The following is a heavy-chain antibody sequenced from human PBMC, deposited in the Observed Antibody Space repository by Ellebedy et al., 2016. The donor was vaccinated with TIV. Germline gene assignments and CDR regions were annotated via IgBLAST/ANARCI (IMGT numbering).Heavy chain of an antibody. CDR2: IYTSGCT. V-gene: IGHV4-4*07. J-gene: IGHJ6*02. CDR1: GGSTRSYY. Sequence: MPSETLSLTCTVSGGSTRSYYWSWIRQPAGKGLEWIGRIYTSGCTNYNPSLKSRVAMSVDTSKNQFSLKLSSVTAADTAVYYCARGSDYYGSGSKRQHYYYGMDVWGQGTTVTVSS. D-gene: IGHD3-10*01. CDR3: ARGSDYYGSGSKRQHYYYGMDV.